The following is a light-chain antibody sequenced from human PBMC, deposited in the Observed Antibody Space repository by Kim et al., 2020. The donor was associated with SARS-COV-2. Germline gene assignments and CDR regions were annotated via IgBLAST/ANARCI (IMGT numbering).Light chain of an antibody. CDR2: YDS. Sequence: VAPGHTARIDSVRNNMGSKRVHWYRQRRGQAPVLVISYDSDRPSGIPERISGSNSGITATLTISRVEAGDEADYYCQVWDSSSDYVFGTGTKFTVL. V-gene: IGLV3-21*04. CDR3: QVWDSSSDYV. J-gene: IGLJ1*01. CDR1: NMGSKR.